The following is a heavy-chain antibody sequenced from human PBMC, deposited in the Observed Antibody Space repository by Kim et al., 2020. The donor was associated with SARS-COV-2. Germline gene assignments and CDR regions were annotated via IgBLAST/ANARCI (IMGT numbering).Heavy chain of an antibody. J-gene: IGHJ4*02. V-gene: IGHV3-33*05. CDR1: GFTFSSYG. CDR2: ISYDGSNK. Sequence: GGSLRLSCAASGFTFSSYGMHWVRQAPGKGLEWVAVISYDGSNKYYADSVKGRFTISRDNSKNTLYLQMNSLRAEDTAVYYCARDWTGWNSSGWKGWGQGTLVTVSS. D-gene: IGHD6-19*01. CDR3: ARDWTGWNSSGWKG.